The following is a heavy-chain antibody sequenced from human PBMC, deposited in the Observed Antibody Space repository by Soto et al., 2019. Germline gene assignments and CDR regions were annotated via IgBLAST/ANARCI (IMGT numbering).Heavy chain of an antibody. CDR3: ARGHNYYGSGSYSDYYYYGMDV. Sequence: SETLSLTCTVSGGSISSYYWSWIRQPAGKGLEWIGRIYTSGSTNYNPSPKSRVTMSVDTSKNQFSLKLSSVTAADTAVYYCARGHNYYGSGSYSDYYYYGMDVWGQGTTVTVSS. CDR2: IYTSGST. CDR1: GGSISSYY. J-gene: IGHJ6*02. V-gene: IGHV4-4*07. D-gene: IGHD3-10*01.